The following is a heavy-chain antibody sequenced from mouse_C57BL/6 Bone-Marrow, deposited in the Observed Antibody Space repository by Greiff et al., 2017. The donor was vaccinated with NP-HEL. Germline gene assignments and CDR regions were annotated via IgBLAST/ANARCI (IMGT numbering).Heavy chain of an antibody. CDR2: ISYDGSN. D-gene: IGHD2-5*01. CDR1: GYSITSGYY. CDR3: ARGLYSNYEFAY. J-gene: IGHJ3*01. Sequence: ESGPGLVKPSQSLSLTCSVTGYSITSGYYWNWIRQFPGNKLEWMGYISYDGSNNYNPSLKNRISITRDTSKNQFFLKLNSVTTEDTATYYCARGLYSNYEFAYWGQGTLVTVSA. V-gene: IGHV3-6*01.